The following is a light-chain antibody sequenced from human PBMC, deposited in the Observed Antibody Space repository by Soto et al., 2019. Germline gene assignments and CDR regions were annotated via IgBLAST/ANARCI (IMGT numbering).Light chain of an antibody. CDR1: QSISSW. CDR3: QQYSSYFWT. J-gene: IGKJ1*01. Sequence: DIQMTQSPSNLSASVGDRVTITCRASQSISSWLAWYQQKPGKAPKLLINKASSLESGVPSRFSGSGSGTDFTLTISSLHPDDFATYYCQQYSSYFWTFGQGTKVDI. V-gene: IGKV1-5*03. CDR2: KAS.